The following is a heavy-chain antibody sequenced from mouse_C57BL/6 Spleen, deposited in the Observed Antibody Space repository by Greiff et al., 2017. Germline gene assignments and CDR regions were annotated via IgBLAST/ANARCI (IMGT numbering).Heavy chain of an antibody. D-gene: IGHD1-1*01. CDR2: IYPGSGST. Sequence: VQLQQPGAELVKPGASVKMSCKASGYTFTSYWITWVKQRPGQGLEWIGDIYPGSGSTNYNEKFKSKATLTVDTSSSTAYMLLSSLTSEDSAVYYCARTTVVATDAMDYWGQGTSVTVSS. V-gene: IGHV1-55*01. CDR3: ARTTVVATDAMDY. CDR1: GYTFTSYW. J-gene: IGHJ4*01.